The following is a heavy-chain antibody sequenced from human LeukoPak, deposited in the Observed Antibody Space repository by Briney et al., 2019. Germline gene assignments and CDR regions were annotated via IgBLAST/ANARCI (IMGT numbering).Heavy chain of an antibody. CDR1: GFTFSSYA. CDR3: AKGQVAASAGWYFDY. D-gene: IGHD2-15*01. V-gene: IGHV3-23*01. J-gene: IGHJ4*03. CDR2: ISGSGGST. Sequence: PGGSLRLSCAASGFTFSSYAMSWVRQAPGKGLEWVSAISGSGGSTYYADSVKGRFTISRDNSKNTLYLQMNSLRAEDTAVYYCAKGQVAASAGWYFDYWGQGTMVTVSS.